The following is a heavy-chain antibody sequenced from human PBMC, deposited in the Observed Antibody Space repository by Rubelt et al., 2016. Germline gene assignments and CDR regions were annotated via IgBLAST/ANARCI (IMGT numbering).Heavy chain of an antibody. Sequence: QVQLVQSGAEVKKPGASVKVSCKASGYTFTSYYMHWVRQAPGQGLEWMGIINPSGGGTVDAQKFQRRVTMTRDTSTSTVYMELSSLRSEDTAVYYRARKTGDYWGQGTLVTVSS. J-gene: IGHJ4*02. CDR2: INPSGGGT. CDR1: GYTFTSYY. CDR3: ARKTGDY. V-gene: IGHV1-46*01.